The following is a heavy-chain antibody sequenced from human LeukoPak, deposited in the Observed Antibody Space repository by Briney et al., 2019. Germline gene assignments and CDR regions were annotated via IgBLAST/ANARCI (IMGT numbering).Heavy chain of an antibody. CDR2: TYYRSKWNN. D-gene: IGHD1-26*01. CDR3: ARLVGASWFDS. J-gene: IGHJ5*01. CDR1: GDSVSTNSAT. Sequence: SQTLSLTCAISGDSVSTNSATWTWLRQSPSRGLEWLGRTYYRSKWNNDYAVSMKSRITINPDTSKNQFSLQLNSVTPEDTAVYYCARLVGASWFDSWGQGTLVAVSS. V-gene: IGHV6-1*01.